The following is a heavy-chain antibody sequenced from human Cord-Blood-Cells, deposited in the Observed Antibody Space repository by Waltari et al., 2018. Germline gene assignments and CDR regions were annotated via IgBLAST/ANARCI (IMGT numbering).Heavy chain of an antibody. J-gene: IGHJ5*02. CDR1: VGSIRSSSYY. V-gene: IGHV4-39*01. CDR2: NYYSGST. CDR3: ARSIGVVINWFDP. Sequence: QLQLQESGPGLVKPSETLPLTCTVSVGSIRSSSYYWGWIRQPPGKGLEWIGSNYYSGSTYYTPSLKSQVTISVDTSKNQFSLKLSSVTAADTAVYYCARSIGVVINWFDPWGQGTLVTVSS. D-gene: IGHD3-3*01.